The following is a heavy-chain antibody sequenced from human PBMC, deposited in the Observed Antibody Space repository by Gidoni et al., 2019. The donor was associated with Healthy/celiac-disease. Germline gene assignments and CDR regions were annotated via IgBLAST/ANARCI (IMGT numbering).Heavy chain of an antibody. D-gene: IGHD6-13*01. Sequence: QVQLVQSGAEVKKPGASVKVSCKASGYTFTSYDINWVRQATGQGLEWMGWMNPNSGNTGYAQKSQARVTMTRNTSKSTAYMELSSRRSEDTAVYYCGRGWEQQLVPAYWGQGTLVTVSS. CDR2: MNPNSGNT. CDR1: GYTFTSYD. V-gene: IGHV1-8*01. J-gene: IGHJ4*02. CDR3: GRGWEQQLVPAY.